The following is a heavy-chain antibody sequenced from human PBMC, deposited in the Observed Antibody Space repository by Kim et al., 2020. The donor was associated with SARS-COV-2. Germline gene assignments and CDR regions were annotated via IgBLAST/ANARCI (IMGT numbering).Heavy chain of an antibody. CDR3: AKAGPRLTSYGSRAFFDY. V-gene: IGHV3-9*01. J-gene: IGHJ4*02. D-gene: IGHD5-18*01. Sequence: GRFTISRDNAKNSLYLQMNSLRAEDTAFYCCAKAGPRLTSYGSRAFFDYWGQGTLVTVSS.